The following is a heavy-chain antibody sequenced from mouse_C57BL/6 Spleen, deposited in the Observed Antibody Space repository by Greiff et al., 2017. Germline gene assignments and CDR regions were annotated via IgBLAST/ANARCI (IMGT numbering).Heavy chain of an antibody. D-gene: IGHD2-4*01. CDR2: ISYDGSN. V-gene: IGHV3-6*01. Sequence: EVKLQESGPGLVKPSQSLSLTCSVTGYSITSGYYWNWIRQFPGNKLEWMGYISYDGSNNYNPSLKNRISITRDTSKNQFFLKLNSVTTEDTATYYCARGYDYGYFDYWGQGTTLTVSS. CDR1: GYSITSGYY. CDR3: ARGYDYGYFDY. J-gene: IGHJ2*01.